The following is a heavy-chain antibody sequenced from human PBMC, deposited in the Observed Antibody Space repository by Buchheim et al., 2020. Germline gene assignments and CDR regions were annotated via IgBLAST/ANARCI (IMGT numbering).Heavy chain of an antibody. CDR3: ARVLLWFGRGGGFDY. Sequence: QVQLQQWGAGLLKPSETLSLTCAVYGGSFSGYYWSWIRQPPGKGLEWIGEINHSGSTNYNPSLKSRVTISVDTSKNQFYLKLSSVTAADTAVYYCARVLLWFGRGGGFDYWGQGTL. J-gene: IGHJ4*02. V-gene: IGHV4-34*01. CDR2: INHSGST. CDR1: GGSFSGYY. D-gene: IGHD3-10*01.